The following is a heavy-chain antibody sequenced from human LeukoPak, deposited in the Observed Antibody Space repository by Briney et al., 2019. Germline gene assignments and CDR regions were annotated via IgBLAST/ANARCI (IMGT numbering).Heavy chain of an antibody. V-gene: IGHV4-39*01. CDR3: ARHGGYGDYLDY. Sequence: SETLSLTCTVSGGSISSSSYYWGWIRQPPGKGLEWIGSIYYSGSTYYNPSLRSRVTISVDTSKNQFSLKLSSVTAADTAVYYCARHGGYGDYLDYWGQGALVTVSS. CDR1: GGSISSSSYY. D-gene: IGHD4-17*01. J-gene: IGHJ4*02. CDR2: IYYSGST.